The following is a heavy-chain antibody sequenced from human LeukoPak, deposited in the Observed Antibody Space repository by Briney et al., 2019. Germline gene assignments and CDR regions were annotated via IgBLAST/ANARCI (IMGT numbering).Heavy chain of an antibody. D-gene: IGHD1-26*01. CDR1: GFTFTTYW. J-gene: IGHJ4*02. CDR3: AREFLSGGSYVFDY. Sequence: GGSLRLSCAASGFTFTTYWMSWVRQAPGKGLEWVANIKQDGTEKYYVDSVKGRFTISRDNAKNSLYLQMNSLRVEDTAVYYCAREFLSGGSYVFDYWGQGTLVTVSS. V-gene: IGHV3-7*01. CDR2: IKQDGTEK.